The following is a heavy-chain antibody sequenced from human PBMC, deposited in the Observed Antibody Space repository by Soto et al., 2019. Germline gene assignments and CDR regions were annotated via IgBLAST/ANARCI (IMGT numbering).Heavy chain of an antibody. J-gene: IGHJ4*02. CDR2: ISTYNGNT. D-gene: IGHD3-10*01. Sequence: ASVKVSCKGSGYIFIGYGISWVRQAPGQGLEWMGRISTYNGNTNYAQKLQGRVTMTTDTSTSTAYMELRSLRSDDTAVYYCARDLDGSGSYYTDYWGQRTLVTVSS. V-gene: IGHV1-18*01. CDR1: GYIFIGYG. CDR3: ARDLDGSGSYYTDY.